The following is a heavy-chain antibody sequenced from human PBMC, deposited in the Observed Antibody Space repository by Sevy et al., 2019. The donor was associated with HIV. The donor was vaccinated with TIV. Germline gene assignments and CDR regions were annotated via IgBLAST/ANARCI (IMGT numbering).Heavy chain of an antibody. CDR3: AKDLAYDNTYLDY. CDR2: LRGSGGST. J-gene: IGHJ4*02. Sequence: GGSLRLSCEVSGFTFRSYAMNWVRRAPGKGLEWVSGLRGSGGSTDYADSVKGRFTISRDNSRNTLYLQIDSLRAEDTAIYYSAKDLAYDNTYLDYWGQGTLVTVSS. V-gene: IGHV3-23*01. D-gene: IGHD3-22*01. CDR1: GFTFRSYA.